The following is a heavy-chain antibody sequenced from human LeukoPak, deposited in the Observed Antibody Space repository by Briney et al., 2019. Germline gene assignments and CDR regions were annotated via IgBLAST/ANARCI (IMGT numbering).Heavy chain of an antibody. V-gene: IGHV1-2*02. Sequence: GASVKVSCKASGYTFTGYYMHWVRQAPGQGLEWMGWIYPNSGGTNYAQKFQGRVTMTRDTSISTAYMELSRLRSDDTAVYYCARDEYQLLAGWFDPWGQGTLVTVSS. CDR1: GYTFTGYY. CDR3: ARDEYQLLAGWFDP. D-gene: IGHD2-2*01. J-gene: IGHJ5*02. CDR2: IYPNSGGT.